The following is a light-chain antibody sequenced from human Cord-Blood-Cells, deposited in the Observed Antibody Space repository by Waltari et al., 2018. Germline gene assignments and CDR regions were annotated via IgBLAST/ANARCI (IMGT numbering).Light chain of an antibody. J-gene: IGLJ3*02. CDR3: SSYTSSSTLV. Sequence: QSALTQPASVSGSPGQSLTIPCTGTSSEDGGYNYISWYQQHPGKAPKLMIYEVSNRPSGVSNRFSGSKSGNTASLTISGLQAEDEADYYCSSYTSSSTLVFGGGTKLTVL. V-gene: IGLV2-14*01. CDR1: SSEDGGYNY. CDR2: EVS.